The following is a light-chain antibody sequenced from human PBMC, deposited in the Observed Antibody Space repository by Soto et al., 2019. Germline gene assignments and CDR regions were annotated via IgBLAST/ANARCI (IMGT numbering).Light chain of an antibody. CDR3: QQYNSYSPLT. J-gene: IGKJ4*01. CDR2: DAS. CDR1: QTVRNNY. V-gene: IGKV3-20*01. Sequence: EFMLTMTPANVSLSPGERTTLSCRAIQTVRNNYLAWYQQKPGQAPRLLIYDASSRATGIPDRFSGSGSGTEFTLTISFLQPDVFATYYCQQYNSYSPLTFGRGTKVDIK.